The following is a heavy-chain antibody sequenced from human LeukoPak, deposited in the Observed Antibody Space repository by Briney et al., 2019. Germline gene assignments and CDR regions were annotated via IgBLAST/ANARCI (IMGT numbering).Heavy chain of an antibody. V-gene: IGHV3-53*01. CDR2: IYSGGST. CDR1: GFTVSSNY. Sequence: PGGSLRLSCAASGFTVSSNYMSWVRQAPGKGLEWVSVIYSGGSTYYADSVKGRFTISRDNSKNTLYLQMNSLRAEDTAVYYCARDRVDTAMDYYYYYGMDVLGQGTTVTVSS. D-gene: IGHD5-18*01. J-gene: IGHJ6*02. CDR3: ARDRVDTAMDYYYYYGMDV.